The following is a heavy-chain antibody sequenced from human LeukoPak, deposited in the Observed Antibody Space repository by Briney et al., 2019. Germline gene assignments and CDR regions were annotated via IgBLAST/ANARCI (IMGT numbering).Heavy chain of an antibody. CDR1: GFTFSSYG. D-gene: IGHD3-10*01. V-gene: IGHV3-33*06. J-gene: IGHJ4*02. CDR3: AKSGSGSYLYYFDY. CDR2: IWYDGSNK. Sequence: GRSLRLSCAASGFTFSSYGMHWVRQAPGKGLEWVAVIWYDGSNKYYADSVKGRFTISRDNSKNTLYLQMNSLRAEDTAVYYCAKSGSGSYLYYFDYWGQGTLVTVSS.